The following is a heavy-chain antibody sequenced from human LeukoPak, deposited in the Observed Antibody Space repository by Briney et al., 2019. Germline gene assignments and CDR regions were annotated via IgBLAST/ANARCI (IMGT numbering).Heavy chain of an antibody. V-gene: IGHV3-9*03. Sequence: GGSLRLSCAASGFTFHDYAMHWVRQVPGKGLEWVSGIIWNSGSVLYADSVRGRFTISRDNAKNSLYLQMNSLRPEDMAFYYCAKGLGVASLIVDALDMWGQGTIATV. CDR1: GFTFHDYA. D-gene: IGHD3/OR15-3a*01. J-gene: IGHJ3*02. CDR2: IIWNSGSV. CDR3: AKGLGVASLIVDALDM.